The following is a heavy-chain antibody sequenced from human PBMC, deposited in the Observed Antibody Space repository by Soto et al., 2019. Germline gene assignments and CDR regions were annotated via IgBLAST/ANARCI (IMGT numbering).Heavy chain of an antibody. J-gene: IGHJ4*02. V-gene: IGHV3-15*07. D-gene: IGHD1-26*01. CDR3: TTDRLEWELPWVAPFYFDY. CDR1: GFTFSNAW. Sequence: EVQLVESGGGLVKPGGSLRLSCAASGFTFSNAWMNWVRQAPGKGLEWVGRIKSKTDGGTTDYAAPVKGRFTISRDDSKNTLYLQMNSLKTEDTAVYYCTTDRLEWELPWVAPFYFDYWGQGTLVTVSS. CDR2: IKSKTDGGTT.